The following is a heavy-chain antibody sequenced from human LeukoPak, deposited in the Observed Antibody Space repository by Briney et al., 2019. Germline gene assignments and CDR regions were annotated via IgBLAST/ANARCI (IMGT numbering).Heavy chain of an antibody. D-gene: IGHD6-13*01. V-gene: IGHV4-59*02. CDR2: IYDSGST. CDR1: GDSVSSYY. CDR3: TRDGFQLVPFDY. J-gene: IGHJ4*02. Sequence: SETLSLTCTVSGDSVSSYYWSWIRQPPGKGLEWIAYIYDSGSTMYNPSLKSRVTISIDTSKNQFSLKLTSVTAADTAVYYCTRDGFQLVPFDYWGQGTLVTVSS.